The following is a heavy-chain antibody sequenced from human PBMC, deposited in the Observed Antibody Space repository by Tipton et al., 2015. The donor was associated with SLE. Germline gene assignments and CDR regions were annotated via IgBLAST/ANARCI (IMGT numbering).Heavy chain of an antibody. D-gene: IGHD2-15*01. CDR1: GGSISSHY. J-gene: IGHJ4*02. CDR3: ARDKGGLKDY. Sequence: LRLSCTVSGGSISSHYWSWIRQPPGKGLEWIGYIYYSGSTNYNPSLKSRVTISVDTSKNQFSLKLSSVTAADTAVYYCARDKGGLKDYWGQGTLVTVSS. CDR2: IYYSGST. V-gene: IGHV4-59*11.